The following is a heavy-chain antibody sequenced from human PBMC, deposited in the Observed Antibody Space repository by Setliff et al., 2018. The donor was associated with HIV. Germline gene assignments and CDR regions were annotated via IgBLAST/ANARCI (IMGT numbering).Heavy chain of an antibody. D-gene: IGHD3-22*01. CDR1: GGSISSGTYY. CDR3: ARDPHYFDTSGYYSYFYFDY. V-gene: IGHV4-61*02. J-gene: IGHJ4*01. Sequence: PSETLSLTCTVSGGSISSGTYYWSWIRQPADKGLEWIGRIYASGSTNYNPSLRSRVAISVDTSKNHFSLNLSSVTAADTAVYFCARDPHYFDTSGYYSYFYFDYWGHGTLVTVSS. CDR2: IYASGST.